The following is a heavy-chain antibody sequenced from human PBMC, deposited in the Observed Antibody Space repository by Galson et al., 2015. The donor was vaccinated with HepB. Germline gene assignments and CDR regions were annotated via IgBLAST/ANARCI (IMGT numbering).Heavy chain of an antibody. V-gene: IGHV3-33*08. Sequence: SLRLSCAASGFTVSSNYMHWVRQAPGKGLEWVAVIWYAGSNKYYADAVKARFTISRDTSKHTLYLQMNSLRAEDTAVYYRAREVQVVRGVIHNWFDPWGQGTLVTVSS. CDR1: GFTVSSNY. D-gene: IGHD3-10*01. CDR2: IWYAGSNK. CDR3: AREVQVVRGVIHNWFDP. J-gene: IGHJ5*02.